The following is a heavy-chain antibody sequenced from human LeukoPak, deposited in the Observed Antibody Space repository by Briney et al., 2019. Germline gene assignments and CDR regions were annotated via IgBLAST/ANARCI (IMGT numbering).Heavy chain of an antibody. Sequence: PSETLSLTCTVSGGSISSSSYYWGWIRQPPGKGLEWIGSIYYSGSTYYNPSLKSRVTISVDTSKNQFSLKLNSVTAADTAVYYCARHVLGPTVVTLGLYYFDYWGQGTQVTASS. D-gene: IGHD4-23*01. J-gene: IGHJ4*02. CDR2: IYYSGST. CDR3: ARHVLGPTVVTLGLYYFDY. CDR1: GGSISSSSYY. V-gene: IGHV4-39*01.